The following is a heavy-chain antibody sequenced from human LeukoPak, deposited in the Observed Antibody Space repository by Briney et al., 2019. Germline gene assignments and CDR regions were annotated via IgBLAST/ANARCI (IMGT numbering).Heavy chain of an antibody. CDR2: IYHSGST. CDR1: GGSISSSSYS. V-gene: IGHV4-39*07. CDR3: ARDWGRDIVVVVSVNDAFDI. Sequence: SETLSLTCNVSGGSISSSSYSWGWIRQPPGKGLEWIGSIYHSGSTYYNPSLKSRVTISVDTSKNQFSLKLSSVTAADTAVYYCARDWGRDIVVVVSVNDAFDIWGQGTMVTVSS. D-gene: IGHD2-15*01. J-gene: IGHJ3*02.